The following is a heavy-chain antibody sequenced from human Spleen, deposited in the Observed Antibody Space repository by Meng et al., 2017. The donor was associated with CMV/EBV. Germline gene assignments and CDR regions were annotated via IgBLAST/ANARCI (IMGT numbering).Heavy chain of an antibody. CDR2: ISAYNGNT. J-gene: IGHJ6*02. D-gene: IGHD3-9*01. CDR3: ARARRYDIMTAYYRAYYYYYGMDV. CDR1: GYTFTSYG. Sequence: ASVKVSCKASGYTFTSYGISWVRQAPGQGLEWMGWISAYNGNTNYAQKLQGRVTMTTDTSTSTAYKELRSLRSDDTAVYYCARARRYDIMTAYYRAYYYYYGMDVWGQGTTVTVSS. V-gene: IGHV1-18*01.